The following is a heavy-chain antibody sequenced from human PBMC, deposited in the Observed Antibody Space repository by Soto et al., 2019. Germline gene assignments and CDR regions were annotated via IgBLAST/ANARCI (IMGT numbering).Heavy chain of an antibody. CDR2: ISYDGSNK. V-gene: IGHV3-30*18. Sequence: QVQLVESGGGVVQLGRSLRLSCAASGFTFSSYGMHWVRQAPGKGLEWVAVISYDGSNKYYADSVKGRFTISRDNSKNTLYLQMNSLRAEDTAVYYCAKEGHHYEILTGYRSYYGMDVWGQGTTVTVSS. J-gene: IGHJ6*02. CDR1: GFTFSSYG. D-gene: IGHD3-9*01. CDR3: AKEGHHYEILTGYRSYYGMDV.